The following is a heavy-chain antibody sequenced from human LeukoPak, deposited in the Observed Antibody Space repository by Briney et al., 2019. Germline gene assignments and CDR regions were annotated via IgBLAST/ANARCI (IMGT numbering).Heavy chain of an antibody. D-gene: IGHD3-22*01. Sequence: GGSLRLSCAASGFTFSSYAMHWDRQAPGKGLEWVAVISYDGSNKYYADSVKGRFTISRDNSKNTLYLQMNSLRAEDTAVYYCARDRRYYDSSGSTYFDYWGQGTLVTVSS. CDR1: GFTFSSYA. CDR3: ARDRRYYDSSGSTYFDY. CDR2: ISYDGSNK. V-gene: IGHV3-30-3*01. J-gene: IGHJ4*02.